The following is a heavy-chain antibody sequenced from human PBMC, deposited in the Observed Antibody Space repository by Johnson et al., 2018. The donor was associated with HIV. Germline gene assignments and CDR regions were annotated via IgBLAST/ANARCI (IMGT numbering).Heavy chain of an antibody. Sequence: VQLVESGGGLVQPGGSLKLSCAASGFTFSGSAMHWARQASGKGLEWVGRIKSKTDGGTTDHAAPVKGRFTISRDDSKNTLYLQMNSLKTEDTAVYYCTTEQGYYGDAFDIWGQGTMVTVSS. V-gene: IGHV3-15*01. CDR2: IKSKTDGGTT. D-gene: IGHD3-10*01. J-gene: IGHJ3*02. CDR1: GFTFSGSA. CDR3: TTEQGYYGDAFDI.